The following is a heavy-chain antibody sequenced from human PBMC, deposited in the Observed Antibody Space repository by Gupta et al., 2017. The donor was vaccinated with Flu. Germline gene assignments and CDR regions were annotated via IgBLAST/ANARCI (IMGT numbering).Heavy chain of an antibody. D-gene: IGHD2-21*01. CDR1: GFTFSSYE. CDR2: ISSSGSTI. V-gene: IGHV3-48*03. J-gene: IGHJ4*02. Sequence: EVQLLASGGGLVQPGGSLRLSCAASGFTFSSYERNWVRQAPGKGLEWVSYISSSGSTIYYADSVKGRFTISRDNAKNSLYLQMNSLRAEDTAVYYCARGVATLHYWGQGTLVTVSS. CDR3: ARGVATLHY.